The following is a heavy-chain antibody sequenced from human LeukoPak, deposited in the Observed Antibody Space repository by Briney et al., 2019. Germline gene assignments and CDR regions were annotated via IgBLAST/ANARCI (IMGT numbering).Heavy chain of an antibody. V-gene: IGHV4-59*01. CDR3: ARVRGDFETD. J-gene: IGHJ1*01. CDR1: GGSISSYY. CDR2: RYYSGST. D-gene: IGHD3-16*01. Sequence: PSETLSLTCSVSGGSISSYYWTWIRQPPGKGLEWIGYRYYSGSTTYNPSLKRRVTISVDTSKRQFSLKLISVTAADTAIYYCARVRGDFETDWGQGTLVTVSS.